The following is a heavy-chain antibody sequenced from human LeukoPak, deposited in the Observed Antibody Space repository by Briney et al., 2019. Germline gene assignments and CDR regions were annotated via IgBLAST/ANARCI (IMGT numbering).Heavy chain of an antibody. J-gene: IGHJ4*02. Sequence: ASAKVSCKASGYTFTGYYMHWVRQAPGQGLEWMGWINPNSGGTNYAQKFQGRVTMTRDTSISTAYMELSRLRSDDTAVYYCARASVLTGYYTAVTFDYWGQGTLVTVSS. CDR2: INPNSGGT. D-gene: IGHD3-9*01. CDR3: ARASVLTGYYTAVTFDY. CDR1: GYTFTGYY. V-gene: IGHV1-2*02.